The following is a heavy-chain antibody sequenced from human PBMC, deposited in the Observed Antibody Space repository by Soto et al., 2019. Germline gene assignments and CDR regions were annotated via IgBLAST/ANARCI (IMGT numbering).Heavy chain of an antibody. Sequence: PSETLSLTCSVSGDSISSGTYYWSWIRQPPGKGLEWIGYIYYSGSTYYNPSLKSRLSISADASQNQFSLKMTSVTAADTAVYYCVRDERRYCPGGTSYLMDVWGQGTTVTVSS. CDR3: VRDERRYCPGGTSYLMDV. V-gene: IGHV4-30-4*01. CDR1: GDSISSGTYY. J-gene: IGHJ6*02. D-gene: IGHD2-8*02. CDR2: IYYSGST.